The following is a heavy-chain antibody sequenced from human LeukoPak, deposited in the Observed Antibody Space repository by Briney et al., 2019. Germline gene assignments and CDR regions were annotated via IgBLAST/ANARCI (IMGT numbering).Heavy chain of an antibody. CDR3: AKLATDSNSDY. D-gene: IGHD1-14*01. CDR1: GFIFRTYG. J-gene: IGHJ4*02. V-gene: IGHV3-30*18. CDR2: ISYDGSNK. Sequence: PGRSLRLSCAGSGFIFRTYGIHWVRQAPGKGLEWVAVISYDGSNKYYADSVKGRFTISRDNSMNTLYLQMNSLRAEDTAVYYCAKLATDSNSDYWGQGTLVTVSS.